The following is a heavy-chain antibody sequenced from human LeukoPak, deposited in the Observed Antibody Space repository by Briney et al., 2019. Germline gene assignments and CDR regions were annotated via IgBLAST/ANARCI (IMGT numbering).Heavy chain of an antibody. CDR2: ICWDGGST. J-gene: IGHJ4*02. CDR3: AKDMGIAARLGY. V-gene: IGHV3-43*02. Sequence: GGSLRLSCVASGFXLDDYAMHWVRQAPGKGLEWVSLICWDGGSTYYADSVKDRFTISRDNSKNSLYLQMNSLRTEDTALYYCAKDMGIAARLGYWGQGTLVTVCS. D-gene: IGHD6-6*01. CDR1: GFXLDDYA.